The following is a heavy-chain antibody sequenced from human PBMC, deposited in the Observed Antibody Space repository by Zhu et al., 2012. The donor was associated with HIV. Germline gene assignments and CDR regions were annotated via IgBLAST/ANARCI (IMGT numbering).Heavy chain of an antibody. CDR3: ARGTGGGFVTT. J-gene: IGHJ4*02. CDR2: IYHSGST. V-gene: IGHV4-38-2*01. CDR1: GYSISSGYY. Sequence: QVQLQESGPGLVKPSETLSLTCAVSGYSISSGYYWGWIRQPPGKGLEWIGSIYHSGSTYYNPSLKSRVTISVDTSKNQFSLKLSSVTAADTAVYYCARGTGGGFVTTWGQGTLVHRLL. D-gene: IGHD4-17*01.